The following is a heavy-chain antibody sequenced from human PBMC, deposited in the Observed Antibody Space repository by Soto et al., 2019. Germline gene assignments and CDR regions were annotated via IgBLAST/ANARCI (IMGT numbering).Heavy chain of an antibody. CDR1: GFTFSSYA. CDR3: ARDLREGGYSYADYYYYYGMDV. V-gene: IGHV3-30-3*01. CDR2: ISYDGSNK. D-gene: IGHD5-18*01. J-gene: IGHJ6*02. Sequence: AGSLRLSCAASGFTFSSYAMHWVRQAPGKGLEWVAVISYDGSNKYYADSVKGRFTISRDNSKNTLYLQMNSLRAEDTAVYYCARDLREGGYSYADYYYYYGMDVWGQGTTVTVSS.